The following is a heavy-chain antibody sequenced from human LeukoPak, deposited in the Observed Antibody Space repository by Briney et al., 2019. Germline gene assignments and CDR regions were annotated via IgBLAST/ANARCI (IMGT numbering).Heavy chain of an antibody. Sequence: GGSLRLSCAASGFTFSSYSMSWVRQAPGKGLEWVSSIISSSSYIYYADSVKGRFTISRDNATNSLYLQMNSLTAEDTAVSSCARDIGYSYGYVDSWGEGTLVTVSS. CDR2: IISSSSYI. J-gene: IGHJ4*02. V-gene: IGHV3-21*01. CDR1: GFTFSSYS. CDR3: ARDIGYSYGYVDS. D-gene: IGHD5-18*01.